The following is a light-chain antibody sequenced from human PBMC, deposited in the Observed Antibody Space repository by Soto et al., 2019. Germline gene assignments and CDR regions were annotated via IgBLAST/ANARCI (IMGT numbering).Light chain of an antibody. V-gene: IGKV1-5*01. CDR3: QQYET. J-gene: IGKJ1*01. Sequence: DIQMTQSPSTLSASVGDRVTITCRASQSISSWLAWYQQKPGKAPKLLIYDASSLESGVPSRFSGSGSGTDFTFTISSLQPEDIATYYCQQYETFGQGTKVDIK. CDR2: DAS. CDR1: QSISSW.